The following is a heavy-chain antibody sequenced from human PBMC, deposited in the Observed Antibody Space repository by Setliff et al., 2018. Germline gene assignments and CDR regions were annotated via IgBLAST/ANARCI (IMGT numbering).Heavy chain of an antibody. D-gene: IGHD3-10*01. CDR1: GYTFTTYA. J-gene: IGHJ6*03. V-gene: IGHV7-4-1*02. Sequence: ASVKVSCKASGYTFTTYAMGWMRQAPGQRLEWMGWINTNTGNPSYAQGFTGRFVFCLDASVSTAYLQISSLKPEDTAVYYCARASRFGTIKYRGDYYMDVWGKGTTVTVSS. CDR2: INTNTGNP. CDR3: ARASRFGTIKYRGDYYMDV.